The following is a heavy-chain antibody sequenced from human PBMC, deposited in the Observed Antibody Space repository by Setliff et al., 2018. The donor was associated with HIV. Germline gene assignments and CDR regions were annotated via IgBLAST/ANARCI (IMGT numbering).Heavy chain of an antibody. CDR3: AHQALGYCSGGSCPPPHAFDI. V-gene: IGHV2-5*02. D-gene: IGHD2-15*01. J-gene: IGHJ3*02. Sequence: SGPTLVNPTQPLTLTCTFSGFSLSTSGVAVAWIRQPPGKALEWLALIYWDDDKHYSPSLKSRLTITKDTSKNQVVLTMTTMDPVDTATYYCAHQALGYCSGGSCPPPHAFDIWGQGTMVTVSS. CDR2: IYWDDDK. CDR1: GFSLSTSGVA.